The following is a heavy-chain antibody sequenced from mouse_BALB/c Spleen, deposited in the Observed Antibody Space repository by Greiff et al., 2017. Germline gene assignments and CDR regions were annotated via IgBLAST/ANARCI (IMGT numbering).Heavy chain of an antibody. CDR2: IDPANGNT. J-gene: IGHJ3*01. Sequence: VQLKESGAELVKPGASVKLSCTASGFNIKDTYMHWVKQRPEQGLEWIGRIDPANGNTKYDPKFQGKATITADTSSNTAYLQLSSLTSEDTAVYYCAGGGNGFAYWGQGTLVTVSA. CDR1: GFNIKDTY. V-gene: IGHV14-3*02. CDR3: AGGGNGFAY. D-gene: IGHD1-1*02.